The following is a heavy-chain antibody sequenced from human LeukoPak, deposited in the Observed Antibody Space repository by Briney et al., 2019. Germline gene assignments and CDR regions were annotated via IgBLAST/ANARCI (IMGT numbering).Heavy chain of an antibody. J-gene: IGHJ5*02. Sequence: SETLSLTCTGSGGTISSYYWSWIRQPPGKGLDWIGYIYYSGSTNYSPSLKSRVTISVDTSKNQFSLKLSSVTAADTAVYYCARGRNNWFDPWGQGTLVTVSS. CDR3: ARGRNNWFDP. CDR1: GGTISSYY. V-gene: IGHV4-59*01. CDR2: IYYSGST.